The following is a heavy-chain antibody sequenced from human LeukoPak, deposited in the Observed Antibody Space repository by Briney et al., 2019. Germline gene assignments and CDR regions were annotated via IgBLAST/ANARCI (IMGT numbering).Heavy chain of an antibody. CDR1: GYTFTDYY. V-gene: IGHV1-2*06. J-gene: IGHJ4*02. D-gene: IGHD5-18*01. Sequence: ASVKVSCKASGYTFTDYYIHWVRQAPGQGLEWMGRINPNSGGTNPAQKFQGRVTMTRDTSISTAYMELSRLRSDDTAVYYCARGEWLLHYWGQGILVTVSS. CDR2: INPNSGGT. CDR3: ARGEWLLHY.